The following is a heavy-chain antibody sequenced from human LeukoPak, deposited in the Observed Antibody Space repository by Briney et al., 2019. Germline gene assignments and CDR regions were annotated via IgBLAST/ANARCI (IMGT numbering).Heavy chain of an antibody. CDR2: IYNSGNI. D-gene: IGHD6-6*01. J-gene: IGHJ4*02. V-gene: IGHV4-30-4*01. CDR1: GGSISSGGYY. CDR3: ARAGVGSSSSKEGMFDY. Sequence: SETLSLTCTVSGGSISSGGYYWSWIRQPPGKGLEWIGYIYNSGNIYYSPSLKSRVIISVDTSKNQFSLKLSSVTAADTAVYYCARAGVGSSSSKEGMFDYWGQGTLVTVSS.